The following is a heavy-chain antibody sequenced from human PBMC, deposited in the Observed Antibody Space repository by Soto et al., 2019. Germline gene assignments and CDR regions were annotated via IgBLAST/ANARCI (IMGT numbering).Heavy chain of an antibody. V-gene: IGHV3-48*01. CDR3: ASPDYGDYRAHFQH. Sequence: PGGSLRLSCAASGFTFSSYSMNWVRQAPGKGLEWVSYISSSSSTIYYADSVKGRFTISRDNAKNSLYLQMNSLRAEDTAVYYCASPDYGDYRAHFQHWGQGTLVTVSS. CDR2: ISSSSSTI. CDR1: GFTFSSYS. D-gene: IGHD4-17*01. J-gene: IGHJ1*01.